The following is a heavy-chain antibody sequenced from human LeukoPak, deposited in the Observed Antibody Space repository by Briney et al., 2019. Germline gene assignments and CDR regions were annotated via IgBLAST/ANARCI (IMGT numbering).Heavy chain of an antibody. D-gene: IGHD6-25*01. Sequence: PSETLSLTCTVSGGSISSYYWSWIPQPPGKGLEWIGYIYYSGSTNYNPSLKSRVTISVDTSKNQFSLKLSSVTAADTAVYYCASRLSDDAFDISGQGTMVTASS. CDR2: IYYSGST. CDR1: GGSISSYY. V-gene: IGHV4-59*08. J-gene: IGHJ3*02. CDR3: ASRLSDDAFDI.